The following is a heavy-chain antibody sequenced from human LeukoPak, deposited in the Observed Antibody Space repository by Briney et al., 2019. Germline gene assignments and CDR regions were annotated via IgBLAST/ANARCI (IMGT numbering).Heavy chain of an antibody. J-gene: IGHJ4*02. D-gene: IGHD3-22*01. CDR1: GFTFSSYG. CDR3: AKDRKSAGRYYDSSGYQDY. Sequence: GGSLRLSCAASGFTFSSYGMHWVRQAPGKGLEWVAFIRYDGSNKYYADSVKGRFTISRDNSKNTLYLQMNSLRAEDTAVYYCAKDRKSAGRYYDSSGYQDYWGQGTLVTVSS. V-gene: IGHV3-30*02. CDR2: IRYDGSNK.